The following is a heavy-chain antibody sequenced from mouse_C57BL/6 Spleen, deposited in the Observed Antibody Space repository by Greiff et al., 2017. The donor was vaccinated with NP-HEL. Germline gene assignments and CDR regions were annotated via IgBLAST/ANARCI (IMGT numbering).Heavy chain of an antibody. CDR1: GYSITSGYY. V-gene: IGHV3-6*01. Sequence: DVKLQESGPGLVKPSQSLSLTCSVTGYSITSGYYWNWIRQFPGNKLEWMGYISYDGSNNYNPSLKNRISITRDTSKNQFFLKLNSVTTEDTATYYCARVPYGSDWYFDVWGTGTTVTVSS. J-gene: IGHJ1*03. D-gene: IGHD1-1*01. CDR2: ISYDGSN. CDR3: ARVPYGSDWYFDV.